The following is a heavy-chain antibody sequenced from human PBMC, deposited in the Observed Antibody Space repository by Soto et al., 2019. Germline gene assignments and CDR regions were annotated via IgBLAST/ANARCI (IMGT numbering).Heavy chain of an antibody. CDR3: ATMGTPATGLYYFDY. CDR1: GGSISSSHW. V-gene: IGHV4-30-4*01. CDR2: ISYSGSA. J-gene: IGHJ4*02. Sequence: PSETLSLTCAVSGGSISSSHWWSWVRQPPGKGLEWIGFISYSGSAYYNPSLKSRVTISVDTSKNQFSLNLSFVTAADTAVYYCATMGTPATGLYYFDYWGQGTLVTVSS. D-gene: IGHD2-15*01.